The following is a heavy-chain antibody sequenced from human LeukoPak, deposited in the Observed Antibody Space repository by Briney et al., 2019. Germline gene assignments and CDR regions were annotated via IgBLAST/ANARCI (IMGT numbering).Heavy chain of an antibody. CDR3: ARALAAPQVLGYCSSTSCSHYLDY. CDR1: GYTFTSYG. Sequence: ASVKVSCKASGYTFTSYGISWVQQAPEQGLEWMGWISAYNGNTNYAQKLQGRVTMTTDTSTSTAYMELRSLRSDDTAVYYCARALAAPQVLGYCSSTSCSHYLDYWGQGTLVTVSS. V-gene: IGHV1-18*01. CDR2: ISAYNGNT. J-gene: IGHJ4*02. D-gene: IGHD2-2*01.